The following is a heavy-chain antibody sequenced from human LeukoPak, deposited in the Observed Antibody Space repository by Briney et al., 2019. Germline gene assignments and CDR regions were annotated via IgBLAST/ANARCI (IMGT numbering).Heavy chain of an antibody. J-gene: IGHJ4*02. D-gene: IGHD4-17*01. V-gene: IGHV4-61*02. CDR2: IYTSGST. CDR1: GGSICSGSYY. CDR3: ARGRHGLQPFDY. Sequence: PSETLSLTCTVSGGSICSGSYYWSWIRQPAGKGLEWIGRIYTSGSTNYNPSLKSRVTISVDTSKNQFSLKLSSVTAADTAVYYCARGRHGLQPFDYWGQGTLVTVSS.